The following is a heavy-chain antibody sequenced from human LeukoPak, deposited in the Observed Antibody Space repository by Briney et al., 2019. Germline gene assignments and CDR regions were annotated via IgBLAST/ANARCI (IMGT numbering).Heavy chain of an antibody. J-gene: IGHJ4*02. CDR3: ARGFRYCSSTSCPLDY. V-gene: IGHV1-8*01. CDR1: GYTFTSYD. D-gene: IGHD2-2*01. CDR2: MNPNSGNT. Sequence: GASVKVSCKASGYTFTSYDINWVRQATGQGLEWMGWMNPNSGNTGYAQKFQGRVTMTRNTSISTAYMELSRLRSDDTAVYYCARGFRYCSSTSCPLDYWGQGTLVTVSS.